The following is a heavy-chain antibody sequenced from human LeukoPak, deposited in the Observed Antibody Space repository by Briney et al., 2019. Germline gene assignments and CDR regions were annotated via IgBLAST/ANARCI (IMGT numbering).Heavy chain of an antibody. J-gene: IGHJ4*02. CDR2: INHSGST. V-gene: IGHV4-34*01. CDR3: ARGRAPLYSSGYYGYYFDY. Sequence: SETLSLTCAVYGGSFSGYCWSWIRQPPGKGLEWIGEINHSGSTNYNPSLKSRVTISVDTSKNQFSLKLSSVTAADTAVYYCARGRAPLYSSGYYGYYFDYWGQGTLVTVSS. D-gene: IGHD3-22*01. CDR1: GGSFSGYC.